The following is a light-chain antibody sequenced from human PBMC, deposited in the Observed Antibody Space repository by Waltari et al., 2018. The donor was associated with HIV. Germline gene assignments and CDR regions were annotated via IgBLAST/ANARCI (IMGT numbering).Light chain of an antibody. CDR3: AAWDVTLHGWV. Sequence: QSVLTQSPSASGTPGQRVTISCSGSSSNIGITTINWFQQRPGTAPKLLLFNDNERPSGVPDRFSGSKSGTSASLAISGLQSEDEANYYCAAWDVTLHGWVFGGGIKVTVL. CDR1: SSNIGITT. V-gene: IGLV1-44*01. J-gene: IGLJ3*02. CDR2: NDN.